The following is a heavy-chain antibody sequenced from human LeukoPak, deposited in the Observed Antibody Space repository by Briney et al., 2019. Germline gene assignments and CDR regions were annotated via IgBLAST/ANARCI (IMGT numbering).Heavy chain of an antibody. V-gene: IGHV3-74*01. D-gene: IGHD4-11*01. CDR2: INSDGTST. J-gene: IGHJ4*02. CDR1: GLTFITYW. CDR3: ARDTGYSNYDY. Sequence: GGSLRLSCAASGLTFITYWMHWVRQAPGKGLVWVSRINSDGTSTTYADTVKGRFTISRDNAKNTLYLQMNSLRADDTAMYYCARDTGYSNYDYWGQGTLVTVSS.